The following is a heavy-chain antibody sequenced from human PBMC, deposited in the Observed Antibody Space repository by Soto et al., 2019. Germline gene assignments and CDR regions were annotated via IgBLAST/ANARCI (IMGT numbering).Heavy chain of an antibody. D-gene: IGHD7-27*01. CDR1: GFTFSTYS. V-gene: IGHV3-48*01. CDR3: AKKGSPSGDHSNWYFDL. CDR2: ISSSSSTI. J-gene: IGHJ2*01. Sequence: RGSLRLSCAASGFTFSTYSMNWVRQAPGKGLEWVSYISSSSSTIFYTDSVKGRFTVSRDNAKNSLYLQMDSLSADDTAVYFCAKKGSPSGDHSNWYFDLWGRGTLVTGSS.